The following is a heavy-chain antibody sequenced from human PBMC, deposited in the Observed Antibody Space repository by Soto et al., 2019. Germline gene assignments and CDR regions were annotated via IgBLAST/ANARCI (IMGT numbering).Heavy chain of an antibody. D-gene: IGHD3-16*01. Sequence: QITLKESGTTLVKPTQTLTLTCTFSDFSLSTSGVGVGWIRQPPGTALEWLALIYWDDDKRYSPSLKSRLTITKDTSKNPVVLTMTNMDPVDTATYYCAHIMITFGGVMRKDAFDIWGQGTMVTISS. J-gene: IGHJ3*02. V-gene: IGHV2-5*02. CDR3: AHIMITFGGVMRKDAFDI. CDR2: IYWDDDK. CDR1: DFSLSTSGVG.